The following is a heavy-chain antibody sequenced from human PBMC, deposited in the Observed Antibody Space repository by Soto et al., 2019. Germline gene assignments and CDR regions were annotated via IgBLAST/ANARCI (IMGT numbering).Heavy chain of an antibody. CDR3: GKRRGGTYLVGH. J-gene: IGHJ4*02. CDR2: ISANTLGT. D-gene: IGHD1-26*01. V-gene: IGHV3-23*01. Sequence: VHPGGSLRLSCAASEITFSAYAMGWVRQTPGKGLEWVSGISANTLGTYYADSVKGRFTVSRDNSNNILYLQMNFLRAEDMALYYCGKRRGGTYLVGHWGQGTLVTVSS. CDR1: EITFSAYA.